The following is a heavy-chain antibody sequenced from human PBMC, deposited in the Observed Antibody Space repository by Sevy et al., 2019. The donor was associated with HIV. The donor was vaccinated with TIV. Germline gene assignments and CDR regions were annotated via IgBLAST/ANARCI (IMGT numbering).Heavy chain of an antibody. CDR1: GFSFSKYS. V-gene: IGHV3-21*04. D-gene: IGHD2-8*01. Sequence: GSLRLSCAASGFSFSKYSMSWIRQTPGKGLEWVATFSFGCGQINYADSVKGRFTISRDDSRNTFYLQMNSLRSDDTAIYYCAREGCTRPHDYWGQGTVVTVSS. CDR2: FSFGCGQI. J-gene: IGHJ4*02. CDR3: AREGCTRPHDY.